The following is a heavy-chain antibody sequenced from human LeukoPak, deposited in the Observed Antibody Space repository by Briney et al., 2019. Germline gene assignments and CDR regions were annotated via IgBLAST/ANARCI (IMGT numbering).Heavy chain of an antibody. CDR1: GFTFKSYA. Sequence: GGSLRLSCAASGFTFKSYAMHWVRQAPGKGLEWVSVIYGGSSTYNADSVKGRFTISRDNSKNTLFLQMNSLRAEDTAVYYCARASKVEAFDVWGQGTMVTVSS. V-gene: IGHV3-66*01. CDR3: ARASKVEAFDV. CDR2: IYGGSST. J-gene: IGHJ3*01. D-gene: IGHD2-15*01.